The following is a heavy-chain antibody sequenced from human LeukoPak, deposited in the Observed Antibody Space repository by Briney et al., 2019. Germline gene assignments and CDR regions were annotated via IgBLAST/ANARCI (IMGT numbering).Heavy chain of an antibody. CDR3: ARAPPHYCGGDCYFDY. CDR2: IIPIFGTA. V-gene: IGHV1-69*13. D-gene: IGHD2-21*01. CDR1: GGTFSSYA. J-gene: IGHJ4*02. Sequence: SVKVSCKASGGTFSSYAISWVRQAPGQGLEWMGGIIPIFGTANYAQKFQGRVTITADESTSTAYMELSSLRSEDTAVYYCARAPPHYCGGDCYFDYWGQGTLVTVSS.